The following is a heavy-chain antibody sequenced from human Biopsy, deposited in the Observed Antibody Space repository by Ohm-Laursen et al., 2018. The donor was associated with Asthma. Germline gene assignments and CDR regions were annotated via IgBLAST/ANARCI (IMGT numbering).Heavy chain of an antibody. V-gene: IGHV4-61*01. D-gene: IGHD2-15*01. CDR1: GGSVSSGSYY. CDR2: ISYSGST. J-gene: IGHJ2*01. CDR3: ARVPTTLRYFDL. Sequence: SETLSLTCTVSGGSVSSGSYYWSWIRQPPGKGLAWVSYISYSGSTDYNPSLKSRFTISMDTSKNQFSLKLSSVTAADTAVYYCARVPTTLRYFDLWGRGTLVTVSS.